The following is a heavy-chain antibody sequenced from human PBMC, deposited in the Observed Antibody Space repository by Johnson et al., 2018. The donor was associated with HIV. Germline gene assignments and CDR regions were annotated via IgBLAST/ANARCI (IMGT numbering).Heavy chain of an antibody. J-gene: IGHJ3*02. CDR1: GFSFSSYW. Sequence: QEKLVESGGGLAQPGGSLRLSCAASGFSFSSYWMTWVRQAPGKGLAWVAVISYDGSNKYYADSVKGRFTISRDNSKNTLYLQMNSLRAEDTAVYYCARVTQQVVRVGSDAFDSWGQGTIVTVSS. CDR2: ISYDGSNK. D-gene: IGHD4-23*01. CDR3: ARVTQQVVRVGSDAFDS. V-gene: IGHV3-30*03.